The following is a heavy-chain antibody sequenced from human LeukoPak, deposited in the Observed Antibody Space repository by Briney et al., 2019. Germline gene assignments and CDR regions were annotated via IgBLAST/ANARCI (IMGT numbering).Heavy chain of an antibody. Sequence: GGTLRLSCAASGFTFSSYGMSWVRQAPGKGLEWVSLISGSGGSTYYAASVKGRFTISRDNSKNTLYLQMNSLRVEDTAVYYCAKDSRGYQDYFDYWGQGTLVTVSS. CDR2: ISGSGGST. D-gene: IGHD3-22*01. J-gene: IGHJ4*02. V-gene: IGHV3-23*01. CDR1: GFTFSSYG. CDR3: AKDSRGYQDYFDY.